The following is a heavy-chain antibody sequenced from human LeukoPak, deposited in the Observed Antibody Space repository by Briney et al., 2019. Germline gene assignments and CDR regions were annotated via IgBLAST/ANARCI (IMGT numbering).Heavy chain of an antibody. CDR1: GSSFTTYW. CDR2: IYPGDSDT. D-gene: IGHD1-26*01. J-gene: IGHJ4*02. V-gene: IGHV5-51*01. Sequence: GESLKISCNGSGSSFTTYWIGWVRPMPGKGLEWMGIIYPGDSDTRYSPSFQGQVTISADKSISTAYLQWSSLKASDTAMYYCARYRPFYFGYWGQGTLVTVSS. CDR3: ARYRPFYFGY.